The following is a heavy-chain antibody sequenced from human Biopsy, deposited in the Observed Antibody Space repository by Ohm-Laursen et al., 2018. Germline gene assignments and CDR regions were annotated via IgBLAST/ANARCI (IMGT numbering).Heavy chain of an antibody. CDR3: ATKLTGYFHH. Sequence: ASVKVSCKAPGGTFSRYGINWVRQAPGQGLEWLGGNIPILGTGNYAQKFQGRVTVAADTSTSTATMELRSLRSDDTAVYYCATKLTGYFHHWGQGTLVTASS. J-gene: IGHJ1*01. V-gene: IGHV1-69*06. CDR2: NIPILGTG. CDR1: GGTFSRYG. D-gene: IGHD3-9*01.